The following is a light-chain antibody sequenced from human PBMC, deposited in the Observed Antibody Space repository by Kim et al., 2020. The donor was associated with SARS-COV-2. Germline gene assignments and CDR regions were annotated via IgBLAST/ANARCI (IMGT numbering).Light chain of an antibody. CDR1: QTIGSY. V-gene: IGKV1-39*01. CDR3: QQSYGSPLT. J-gene: IGKJ4*01. CDR2: AAS. Sequence: GDRVTITCRERQTIGSYVNWYQQKPGKAPKVLIYAASNLQSGVPSRFSGSGSGRDFTLTISSLQPEDTATYYCQQSYGSPLTFGGGTKVDIK.